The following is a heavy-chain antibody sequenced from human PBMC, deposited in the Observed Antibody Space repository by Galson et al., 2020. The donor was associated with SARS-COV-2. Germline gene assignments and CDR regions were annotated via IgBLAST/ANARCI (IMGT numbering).Heavy chain of an antibody. V-gene: IGHV3-23*01. CDR1: GFTFNSYA. D-gene: IGHD3-9*01. CDR2: ISGSGGST. Sequence: GESLKISCAASGFTFNSYAMSWVRQAPGKGLEWVSGISGSGGSTYYPHSVKGRLVISRDNSKNMLYLQMNSLRDEDTAVYYCAKAAPHDLLTGYYWDPLGYWGQGTLVTVSS. J-gene: IGHJ4*02. CDR3: AKAAPHDLLTGYYWDPLGY.